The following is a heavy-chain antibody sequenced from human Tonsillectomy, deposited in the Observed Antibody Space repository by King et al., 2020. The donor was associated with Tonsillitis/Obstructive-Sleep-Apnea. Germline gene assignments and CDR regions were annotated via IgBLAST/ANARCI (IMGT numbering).Heavy chain of an antibody. CDR3: ARDRRGLGAAFDS. J-gene: IGHJ3*02. V-gene: IGHV3-48*02. CDR1: GFTFSSYN. CDR2: ISSSSSTI. Sequence: QLVQSGGGLVQPGGSLRLSCAASGFTFSSYNMNWVRQAPGKGLEWVSYISSSSSTISYADSVKGRFTISRDNAKNSLYLQMNSLRDDDTAVYYCARDRRGLGAAFDSWGQRTMVTASS. D-gene: IGHD6-19*01.